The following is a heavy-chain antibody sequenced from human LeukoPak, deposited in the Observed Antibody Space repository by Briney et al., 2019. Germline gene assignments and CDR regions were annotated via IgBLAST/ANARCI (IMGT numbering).Heavy chain of an antibody. J-gene: IGHJ4*02. CDR1: GVSISGDY. CDR2: IYFTGNT. Sequence: SETLSLTCTVSGVSISGDYWSWIRQPPGKGLEWIGYIYFTGNTDHNPSLKSRVTLSMDTSKNQFSLKLTSVTAADTAVYYCARHPPSSPFDFWGQGTLVTVSS. V-gene: IGHV4-59*08. CDR3: ARHPPSSPFDF.